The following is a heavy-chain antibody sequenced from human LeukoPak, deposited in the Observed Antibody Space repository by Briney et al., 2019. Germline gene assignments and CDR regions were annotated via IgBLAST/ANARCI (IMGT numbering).Heavy chain of an antibody. CDR1: GFTFSTYW. Sequence: GGSLRLSCAASGFTFSTYWMTWVRQAPGKGLEGGANIKQDGSDKYYVDSVKGRFTISRDNAKNSLYLQMNSLRAEDTAVYYCARFRYSSSAFDYWGQGTLVTVSS. D-gene: IGHD6-6*01. CDR2: IKQDGSDK. J-gene: IGHJ4*02. V-gene: IGHV3-7*01. CDR3: ARFRYSSSAFDY.